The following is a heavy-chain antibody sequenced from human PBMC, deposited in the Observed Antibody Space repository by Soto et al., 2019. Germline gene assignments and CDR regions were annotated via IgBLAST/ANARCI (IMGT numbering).Heavy chain of an antibody. CDR2: IYYSGST. V-gene: IGHV4-59*01. CDR3: AREFIAAAGTRWFDP. CDR1: GGSISSYY. D-gene: IGHD6-13*01. J-gene: IGHJ5*02. Sequence: PSETLSLTCTVSGGSISSYYWSWIRQPPGKGLEWIGYIYYSGSTNYNPSLKSRVTISVDTSKNQFSLKLSSVTAADTAVYYCAREFIAAAGTRWFDPWGQGTLVTSPQ.